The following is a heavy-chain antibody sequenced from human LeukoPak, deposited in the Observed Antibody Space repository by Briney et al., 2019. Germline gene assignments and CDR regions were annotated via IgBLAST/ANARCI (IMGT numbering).Heavy chain of an antibody. V-gene: IGHV3-66*04. D-gene: IGHD4-17*01. Sequence: GGSLRLSCAASGFSFSSNHMSWVRQAPGKGLEWVSDIYSSGNTHYADSVKGRFSISRDNSKNTPSLQMNSLRAEDTAIYYCAKHDYGDFTPSPFPIWGQGTLVTVSS. CDR1: GFSFSSNH. CDR3: AKHDYGDFTPSPFPI. CDR2: IYSSGNT. J-gene: IGHJ4*02.